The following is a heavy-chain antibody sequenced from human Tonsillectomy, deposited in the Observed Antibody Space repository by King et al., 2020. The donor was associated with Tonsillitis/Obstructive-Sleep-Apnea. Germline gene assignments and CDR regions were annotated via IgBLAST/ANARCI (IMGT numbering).Heavy chain of an antibody. J-gene: IGHJ3*02. Sequence: TLKESGPTLVKPTQTLTLTCTFSGFSLSTSGVGVGWIRQPPGKALEWLALIYWDDDKRYSPSLKSRLTITKDHSRNQVVLTMTNMDPVDTATYYCTHSGVVTIFGVVRDWAFDIWGQGTMVTVSS. V-gene: IGHV2-5*02. CDR2: IYWDDDK. CDR3: THSGVVTIFGVVRDWAFDI. CDR1: GFSLSTSGVG. D-gene: IGHD3-3*01.